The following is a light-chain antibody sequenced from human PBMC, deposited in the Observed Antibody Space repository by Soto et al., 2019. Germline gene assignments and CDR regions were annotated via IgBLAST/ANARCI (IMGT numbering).Light chain of an antibody. Sequence: EIVFTQSPDTPSFFPGGKATLSCRARQSVRSNYLAWYQQKPGQAPRFLIYDASSRATGIPDRFSGSGSGTDFTLTISRLEPEDFAVYYCQQYGSSPLTFGGGTKVDNK. CDR1: QSVRSNY. CDR3: QQYGSSPLT. V-gene: IGKV3-20*01. J-gene: IGKJ4*01. CDR2: DAS.